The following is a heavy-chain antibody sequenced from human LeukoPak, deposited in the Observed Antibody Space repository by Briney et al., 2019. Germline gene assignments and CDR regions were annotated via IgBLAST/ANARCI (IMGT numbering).Heavy chain of an antibody. CDR1: GFTFSSYG. Sequence: GRSLRLSCAASGFTFSSYGMHWVRQAPGKGLEWVAVISYDGSNKYYADSVKGRFTISRDNSKNTLYLQMNSLRAEDTAVYYCAKDNPLDYWGQGTLVIVSS. V-gene: IGHV3-30*18. CDR3: AKDNPLDY. CDR2: ISYDGSNK. D-gene: IGHD1-14*01. J-gene: IGHJ4*02.